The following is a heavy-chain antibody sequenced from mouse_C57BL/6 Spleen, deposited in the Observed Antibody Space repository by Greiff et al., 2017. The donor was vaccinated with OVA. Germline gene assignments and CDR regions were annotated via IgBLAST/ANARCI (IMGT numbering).Heavy chain of an antibody. CDR3: ARGGTGTSYWYGEV. V-gene: IGHV1-9*01. CDR1: GYTFTGYW. J-gene: IGHJ1*03. CDR2: LLPGSGST. D-gene: IGHD4-1*01. Sequence: VKLQQSGAELMKPGASVTLSCKATGYTFTGYWIAWVPPRPGHGLEWIGELLPGSGSTNYHEKFKGKATFPADTTTNTAYMQLSSLTTEDSAIYDWARGGTGTSYWYGEVGGTGTTVTVSS.